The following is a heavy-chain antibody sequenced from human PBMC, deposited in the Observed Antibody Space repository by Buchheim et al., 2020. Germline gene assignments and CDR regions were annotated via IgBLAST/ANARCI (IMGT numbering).Heavy chain of an antibody. V-gene: IGHV4-30-4*01. CDR3: ARLPKGEFTPGPIDI. CDR2: IHSSGSR. CDR1: GGAVRGGDYY. Sequence: QVLLQESGPGLVKPSETLSLTCNVSGGAVRGGDYYWTWIRQPPGKGLEWTGYIHSSGSRYYNPSLRSRGTMSLDTSKNEFSLKLTSVTAADTAVYFCARLPKGEFTPGPIDIWGPGT. D-gene: IGHD3-16*01. J-gene: IGHJ3*02.